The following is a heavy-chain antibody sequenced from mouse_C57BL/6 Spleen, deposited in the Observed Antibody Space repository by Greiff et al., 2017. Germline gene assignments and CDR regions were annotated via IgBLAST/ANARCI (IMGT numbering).Heavy chain of an antibody. J-gene: IGHJ2*01. CDR2: ISSGGSYT. D-gene: IGHD4-1*02. CDR1: GFTFSSYG. V-gene: IGHV5-6*01. Sequence: EVQRVESGGDLVKPGGSLKLSCAASGFTFSSYGMSWVRQTPDKRLEWVATISSGGSYTYYPDSVKGRFTISRDNAKNTLYLQMSSLKSEDTAMYYCARHDPTGTALDYWGQGTTLTVSS. CDR3: ARHDPTGTALDY.